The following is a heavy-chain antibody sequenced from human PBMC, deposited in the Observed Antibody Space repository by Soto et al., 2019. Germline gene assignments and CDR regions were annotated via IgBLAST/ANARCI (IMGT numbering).Heavy chain of an antibody. J-gene: IGHJ4*02. CDR3: ARDGYCSGGSCYSVPVFDY. CDR1: GFTFSSYG. D-gene: IGHD2-15*01. CDR2: IWYDGSNK. Sequence: QVQLVESGGGVVQPGRSLRLSCAASGFTFSSYGMHWVRQAPGKGLEWVAVIWYDGSNKYYADSVKGRFTISRDNSKNTMYMQTNSLRGEGPAVYYWARDGYCSGGSCYSVPVFDYWDEGTVVTVSS. V-gene: IGHV3-33*01.